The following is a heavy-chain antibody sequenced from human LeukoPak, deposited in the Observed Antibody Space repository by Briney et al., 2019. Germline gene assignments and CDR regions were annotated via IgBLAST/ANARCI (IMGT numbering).Heavy chain of an antibody. CDR2: MNPNSGNT. V-gene: IGHV1-8*01. CDR3: ARAIAAAGADY. CDR1: GYTFTSYD. D-gene: IGHD6-13*01. J-gene: IGHJ4*02. Sequence: ASVKVSCKASGYTFTSYDINWVRQATGQGLEWMGWMNPNSGNTGYAQKFQGRVAMTRNTSISTAYMELSSLRSEDTAVYYCARAIAAAGADYWGQGDLVTVSS.